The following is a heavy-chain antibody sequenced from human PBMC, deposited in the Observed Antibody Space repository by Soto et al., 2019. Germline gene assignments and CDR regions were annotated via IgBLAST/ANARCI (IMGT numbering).Heavy chain of an antibody. J-gene: IGHJ3*02. V-gene: IGHV1-69*13. CDR1: GGTFSSYA. D-gene: IGHD4-17*01. CDR2: IIPIFGTA. CDR3: ARVDYGGNSGAGAFDI. Sequence: PPASVKVSCKASGGTFSSYAISWVRQAPGQGLEWMGGIIPIFGTANYAQKFQGRVTITADESTSTAYMELSSLRSEDTAVYYCARVDYGGNSGAGAFDIWGQGTMVTVSS.